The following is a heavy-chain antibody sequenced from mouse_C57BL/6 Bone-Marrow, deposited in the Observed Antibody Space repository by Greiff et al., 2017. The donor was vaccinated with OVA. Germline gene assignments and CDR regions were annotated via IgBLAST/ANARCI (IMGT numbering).Heavy chain of an antibody. J-gene: IGHJ4*01. D-gene: IGHD2-4*01. CDR2: IRNKANGYTT. V-gene: IGHV7-3*01. Sequence: EVQLVESGGGLVQPGGSLILSCAASGFTFTDYYMSWVRQPPGKALEWLGFIRNKANGYTTEYSASVKGRFTISRDNSQSILYLQMNALRAEDSATYYCARYAYDYDYAMDYWGQGTSVTVSS. CDR3: ARYAYDYDYAMDY. CDR1: GFTFTDYY.